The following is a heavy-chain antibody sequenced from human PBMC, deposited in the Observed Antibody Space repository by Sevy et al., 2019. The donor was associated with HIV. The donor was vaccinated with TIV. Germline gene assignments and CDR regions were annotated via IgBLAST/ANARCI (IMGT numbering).Heavy chain of an antibody. V-gene: IGHV3-23*01. CDR3: ARDCSSTSCLWGMDV. CDR2: ISGSGRFT. D-gene: IGHD2-2*01. CDR1: EFTFSSYA. Sequence: GGSLRLSCSASEFTFSSYAMSWVRQAPGKGLEWVSSISGSGRFTYYADFVEGRFIISRDNSKNTLSVQMNSLRAEDTAVYYCARDCSSTSCLWGMDVWGQGTTVTVSS. J-gene: IGHJ6*02.